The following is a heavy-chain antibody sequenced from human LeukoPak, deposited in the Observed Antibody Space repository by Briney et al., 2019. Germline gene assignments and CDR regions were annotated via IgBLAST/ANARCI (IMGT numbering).Heavy chain of an antibody. V-gene: IGHV3-7*01. J-gene: IGHJ6*03. Sequence: GSLRLSCAASGFTFSSYWMSWVRQAPGKGLEGVANIKQDGSERYYVDSVKGRFTISRDNAKNSLYLQMNSLRAEDTAVYYCARGSIAVAGGAYYYYYYMDVWGKGTTVTVSS. CDR2: IKQDGSER. CDR1: GFTFSSYW. D-gene: IGHD6-19*01. CDR3: ARGSIAVAGGAYYYYYYMDV.